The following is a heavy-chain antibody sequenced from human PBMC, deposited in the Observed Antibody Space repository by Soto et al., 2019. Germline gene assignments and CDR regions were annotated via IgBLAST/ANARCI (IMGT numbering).Heavy chain of an antibody. CDR2: IYWDDDK. J-gene: IGHJ4*02. CDR1: GFSLSTSGVG. D-gene: IGHD3-10*01. Sequence: QITLKESGPTLVKPTQTLTLTCTFSGFSLSTSGVGVGWIRQPPGKALEWLALIYWDDDKRYSTSLKSRLTITKDTSKNQVVLTMTNMDPVDTATYYCAHGPELEYPYYFDYWGQGTLVTVSS. CDR3: AHGPELEYPYYFDY. V-gene: IGHV2-5*02.